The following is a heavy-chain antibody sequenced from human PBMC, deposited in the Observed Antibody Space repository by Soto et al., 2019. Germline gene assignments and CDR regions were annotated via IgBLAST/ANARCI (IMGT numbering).Heavy chain of an antibody. V-gene: IGHV4-31*03. J-gene: IGHJ4*02. CDR1: GGSISSGGYY. CDR3: ARSPEATVTAFDY. D-gene: IGHD4-17*01. Sequence: QVQLQESGPGLVKPSQTLSLTRTVSGGSISSGGYYWSWIRQHPGKGLEWIGYIYYSGSTYYNPSIKSRVTISVDTSKNQFSLKLSSVTAADTAVYYCARSPEATVTAFDYWGQGTLVTVSS. CDR2: IYYSGST.